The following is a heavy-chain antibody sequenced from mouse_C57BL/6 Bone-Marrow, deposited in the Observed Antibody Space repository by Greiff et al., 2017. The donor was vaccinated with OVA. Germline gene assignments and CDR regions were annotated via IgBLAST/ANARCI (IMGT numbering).Heavy chain of an antibody. J-gene: IGHJ3*01. V-gene: IGHV14-4*01. CDR2: IDPENGDT. Sequence: EVQRVESGAELVRPGASVKLSCTASGFNIKDDYMHWVKQRPEQGLEWIGWIDPENGDTEYASKFQGKATITADTSSNTAYLQLSSLTSEDTAVYYCTDLYGFAYWGQGTLVTVSA. D-gene: IGHD1-1*01. CDR3: TDLYGFAY. CDR1: GFNIKDDY.